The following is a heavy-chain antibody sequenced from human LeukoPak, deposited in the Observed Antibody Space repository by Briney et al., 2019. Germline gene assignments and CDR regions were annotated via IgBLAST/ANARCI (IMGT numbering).Heavy chain of an antibody. Sequence: SETLSLTCTVSGGSISSSSYYWGWIRQPPGMGLEWIGSIYYNGKTFYNPSLKSRVTISADKSKNQFSLKLSSVTAADTAVYYCARLAPYYYDSSGYLDYWGQGTLVTVSS. V-gene: IGHV4-39*01. CDR1: GGSISSSSYY. CDR2: IYYNGKT. D-gene: IGHD3-22*01. CDR3: ARLAPYYYDSSGYLDY. J-gene: IGHJ4*02.